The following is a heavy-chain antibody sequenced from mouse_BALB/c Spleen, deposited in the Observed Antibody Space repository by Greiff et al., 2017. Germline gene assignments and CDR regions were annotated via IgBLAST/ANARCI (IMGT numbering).Heavy chain of an antibody. CDR1: GFTFSSFG. J-gene: IGHJ2*01. Sequence: EVMLVESGGGLVQPGGSRKLSCAASGFTFSSFGMHWVRQAPEKGLEWVAYISSGSSTIYYADTVKGRFTISRDNPKNTLFLQMTSLRSEDTAMYYCARYNGGFDYWGQGTTLTVSS. CDR3: ARYNGGFDY. D-gene: IGHD1-3*01. V-gene: IGHV5-17*02. CDR2: ISSGSSTI.